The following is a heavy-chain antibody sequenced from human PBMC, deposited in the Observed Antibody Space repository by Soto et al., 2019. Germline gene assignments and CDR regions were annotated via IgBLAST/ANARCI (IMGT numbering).Heavy chain of an antibody. CDR2: ISYDGSNK. CDR3: AKDIVRYTYGACDY. CDR1: GFTFNTYG. D-gene: IGHD5-18*01. Sequence: GGFLRLSCAASGFTFNTYGMYWVRQAPGKGLEWVAAISYDGSNKYHADSVKGRFTISRDNSKNTLYLQMNSLRVEDTAVYYCAKDIVRYTYGACDYWGQGALVTVSS. J-gene: IGHJ4*02. V-gene: IGHV3-30*18.